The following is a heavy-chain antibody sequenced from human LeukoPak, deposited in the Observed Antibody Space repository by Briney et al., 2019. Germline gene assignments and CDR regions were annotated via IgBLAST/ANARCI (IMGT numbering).Heavy chain of an antibody. CDR3: ARLGTVLTPTWSDS. CDR1: GYSFTNYW. V-gene: IGHV5-51*01. D-gene: IGHD4-23*01. CDR2: IYPGDSQT. Sequence: GESLKISCKGSGYSFTNYWIGWVRQMPGKGLEWMGIIYPGDSQTRYNPSFQGQVTISAARSIGTAYLQWSSLKASDTAMYYCARLGTVLTPTWSDSWGQGTLVIVSS. J-gene: IGHJ4*02.